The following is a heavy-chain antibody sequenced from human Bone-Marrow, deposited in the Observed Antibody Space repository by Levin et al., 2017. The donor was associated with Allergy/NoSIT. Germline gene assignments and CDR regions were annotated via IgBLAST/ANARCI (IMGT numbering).Heavy chain of an antibody. CDR3: ARGDSGHLPFFDS. CDR1: GYTFSANA. V-gene: IGHV1-3*01. CDR2: IIPGNVNT. J-gene: IGHJ5*02. D-gene: IGHD6-19*01. Sequence: GESLKISCKASGYTFSANAIHWVRQAPGQRLEWMGWIIPGNVNTKYSQKLKGRVSLTMDTSARTVYMEMSSLTSEDTAIYYCARGDSGHLPFFDSWGQGTLVTVSS.